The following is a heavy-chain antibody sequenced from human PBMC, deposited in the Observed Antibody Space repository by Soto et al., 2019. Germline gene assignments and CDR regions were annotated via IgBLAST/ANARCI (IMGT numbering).Heavy chain of an antibody. V-gene: IGHV3-23*01. CDR1: GFTFNNYA. CDR3: AKGRGGSGSLTPRVDF. Sequence: EVQLLDSGGGLVQPGGSLRLSCAASGFTFNNYAMTWVRQAPGKGLEWVSAISGGGDTTYYADSVKGRFTVSRDGSKNTLYLQMSSLRAEDTAIYYCAKGRGGSGSLTPRVDFWGQGTLVTVSS. J-gene: IGHJ4*02. D-gene: IGHD3-10*01. CDR2: ISGGGDTT.